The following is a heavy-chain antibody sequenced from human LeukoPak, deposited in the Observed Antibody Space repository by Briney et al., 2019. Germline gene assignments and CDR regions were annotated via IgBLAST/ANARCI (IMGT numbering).Heavy chain of an antibody. J-gene: IGHJ4*02. D-gene: IGHD6-19*01. CDR2: ISWNSGSI. CDR3: AKEQMAGAFDY. CDR1: GFTFDDYA. Sequence: PGRSLRLSCAASGFTFDDYAMHWVRQAPGKGLECVSGISWNSGSIGYADSVKGRFTISRDNAKNSLYLQMNSLRAEDTALYYCAKEQMAGAFDYWGQGTLVTVSS. V-gene: IGHV3-9*01.